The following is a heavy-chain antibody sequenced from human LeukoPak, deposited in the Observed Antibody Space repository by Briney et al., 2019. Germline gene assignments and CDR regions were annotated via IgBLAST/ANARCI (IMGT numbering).Heavy chain of an antibody. V-gene: IGHV1-69*13. Sequence: SVKVSCKASGGTFSSYAISWVRQAPGQGLEWMGGIIPIFGTANYAQKFQGRVTITADESTSTAYMELSSLRSEDTAVYYCARGSGYDYVWGSYRYNWFDPWGQGTLVTVSS. CDR3: ARGSGYDYVWGSYRYNWFDP. CDR2: IIPIFGTA. CDR1: GGTFSSYA. D-gene: IGHD3-16*02. J-gene: IGHJ5*02.